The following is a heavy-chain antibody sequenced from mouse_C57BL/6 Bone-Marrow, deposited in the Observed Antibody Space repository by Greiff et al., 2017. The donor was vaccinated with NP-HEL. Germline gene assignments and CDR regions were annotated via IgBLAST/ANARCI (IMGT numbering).Heavy chain of an antibody. Sequence: VQLQQPGAELVMPGASVKLSCKASGYTFTSYWMHWVKQRPGQGLEWIGEIDPSDSYTNYNQKFKGKFTLTVDKSSSTAYMQLSSLTSEDSAVYYCARENYGTSYYFDYWGQGTTLTVSS. V-gene: IGHV1-69*01. J-gene: IGHJ2*01. CDR1: GYTFTSYW. CDR2: IDPSDSYT. D-gene: IGHD1-1*01. CDR3: ARENYGTSYYFDY.